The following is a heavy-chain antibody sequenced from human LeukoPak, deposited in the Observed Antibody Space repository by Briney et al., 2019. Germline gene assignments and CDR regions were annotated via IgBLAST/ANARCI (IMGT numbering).Heavy chain of an antibody. CDR2: INPNSGGT. Sequence: ASVKVSCKASGYTFTGYYMHWVRQAPGQGLEWMGWINPNSGGTNYAQKFQGRVTMTRDTSTSTAYMELSRLRSDDTAVYYCARVGPYGSGTSGDFDYWGQGTLVTVSS. J-gene: IGHJ4*02. D-gene: IGHD3-10*01. CDR1: GYTFTGYY. CDR3: ARVGPYGSGTSGDFDY. V-gene: IGHV1-2*02.